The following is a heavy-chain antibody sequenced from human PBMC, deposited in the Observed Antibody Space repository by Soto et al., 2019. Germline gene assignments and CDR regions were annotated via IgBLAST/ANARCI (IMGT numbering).Heavy chain of an antibody. CDR1: GGSISTYC. Sequence: SETLSLTCTVSGGSISTYCWSWIRQPPGKGLEWIGYIYYSGSANYNPSLKSRVTISVDTSRNQFSLKLSSVTAADTAVYYCARGFYSSFDYWGQGTLVTVSS. J-gene: IGHJ4*02. D-gene: IGHD2-21*01. CDR2: IYYSGSA. CDR3: ARGFYSSFDY. V-gene: IGHV4-59*01.